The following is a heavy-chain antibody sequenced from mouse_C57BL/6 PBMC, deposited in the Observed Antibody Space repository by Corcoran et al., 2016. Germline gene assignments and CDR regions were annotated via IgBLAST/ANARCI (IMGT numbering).Heavy chain of an antibody. D-gene: IGHD1-1*01. V-gene: IGHV1-80*01. CDR2: IYPGDGDT. J-gene: IGHJ3*01. CDR3: VRGGHYGSSLFAY. Sequence: QVQLQQSGAELVKPGASVKISCKASGYAFSSYWMNWVKQRPGKGLEWIGQIYPGDGDTNYNGKFKGKATLTADKSSSTAYMQLSSLTSEDSAVYFCVRGGHYGSSLFAYWGQGTLVTVSA. CDR1: GYAFSSYW.